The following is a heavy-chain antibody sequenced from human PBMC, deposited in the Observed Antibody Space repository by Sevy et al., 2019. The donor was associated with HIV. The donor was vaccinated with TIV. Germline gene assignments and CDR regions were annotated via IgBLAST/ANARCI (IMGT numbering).Heavy chain of an antibody. CDR1: GYTFTSYY. Sequence: ASVKVSCKASGYTFTSYYMHWVRQAPGQGLEWMGIINPSGGSTSYAQKFQGRVTMTRDTSTSTVYMELSSLRSEDTAVYYCARDARSYGSGSYHIILWGQGTLVTVSS. CDR2: INPSGGST. CDR3: ARDARSYGSGSYHIIL. V-gene: IGHV1-46*01. J-gene: IGHJ4*02. D-gene: IGHD3-10*01.